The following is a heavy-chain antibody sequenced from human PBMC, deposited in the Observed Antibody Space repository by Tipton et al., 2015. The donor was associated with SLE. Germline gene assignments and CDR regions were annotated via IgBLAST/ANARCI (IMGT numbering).Heavy chain of an antibody. D-gene: IGHD3-10*01. CDR3: ARDYYGSGRGYFDY. J-gene: IGHJ4*02. CDR2: IIPIFGTA. Sequence: QLVQSGAEVKKPGASVKVSCKASGYTFTSYGISWVRQAPGQGLEWMGGIIPIFGTANYAQKFQGRVTITTDESTSTAYMELSSLRSEDTAVYYCARDYYGSGRGYFDYWGQGTLVTVSS. V-gene: IGHV1-69*05. CDR1: GYTFTSYG.